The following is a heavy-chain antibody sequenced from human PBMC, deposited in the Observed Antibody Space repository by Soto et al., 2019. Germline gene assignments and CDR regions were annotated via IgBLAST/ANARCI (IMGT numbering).Heavy chain of an antibody. Sequence: QVQLVESGGGVVLPGRSLRLSCAASGFTFSTYAMHWVRQAPGKGLEWVAVIAYDETNKYYADSVKGRCTISRDNSKSTLYLQMNSLRAEDTAVYYCARTKGVVPDYYGMDVWGQGTTVTVSS. CDR1: GFTFSTYA. V-gene: IGHV3-30-3*01. CDR2: IAYDETNK. CDR3: ARTKGVVPDYYGMDV. J-gene: IGHJ6*02. D-gene: IGHD3-10*01.